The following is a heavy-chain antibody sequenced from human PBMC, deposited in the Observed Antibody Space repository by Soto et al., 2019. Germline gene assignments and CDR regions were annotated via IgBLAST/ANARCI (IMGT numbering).Heavy chain of an antibody. D-gene: IGHD4-17*01. CDR3: ARRPRTYYTVTDRGYGMDV. Sequence: QVQLVQSGAEVKKPGSSVKVSCKASGGTFSSYAISWVRQAPGQGLEWMGGIIPIFGTANYAQKFQGRVTITADESTSTAYMELSSLRAEDTAVYYCARRPRTYYTVTDRGYGMDVWGQGTTVTVSS. J-gene: IGHJ6*02. CDR1: GGTFSSYA. CDR2: IIPIFGTA. V-gene: IGHV1-69*01.